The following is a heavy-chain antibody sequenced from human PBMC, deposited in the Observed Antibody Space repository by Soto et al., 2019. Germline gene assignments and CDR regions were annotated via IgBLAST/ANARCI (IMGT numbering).Heavy chain of an antibody. CDR2: ISAYNGNT. CDR1: GYTFTSYG. D-gene: IGHD6-13*01. Sequence: ASVKVSCKASGYTFTSYGISWVRQAPGQGLEWMGWISAYNGNTNYAQKLQGRVTMTTDTSTSTAYMELRSLRSDDTAVYYCATDLYSSSWPPEGGGSYFWYYYYYYGMDVWG. J-gene: IGHJ6*02. V-gene: IGHV1-18*01. CDR3: ATDLYSSSWPPEGGGSYFWYYYYYYGMDV.